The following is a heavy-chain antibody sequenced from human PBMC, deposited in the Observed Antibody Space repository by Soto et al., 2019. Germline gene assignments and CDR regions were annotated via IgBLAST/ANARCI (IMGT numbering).Heavy chain of an antibody. CDR2: INSDGSST. CDR1: GFTFRSYW. V-gene: IGHV3-74*01. D-gene: IGHD6-6*01. J-gene: IGHJ4*02. CDR3: ASGGSSLNFDS. Sequence: EVQLVESGGGLVQPGGSLRLSCAASGFTFRSYWMQWVRQAPGKGLVWVSWINSDGSSTSYADSVKSRFTISRDNAKNTLYLQMNSLRAEDTAVYYCASGGSSLNFDSWGQGTLVTVSS.